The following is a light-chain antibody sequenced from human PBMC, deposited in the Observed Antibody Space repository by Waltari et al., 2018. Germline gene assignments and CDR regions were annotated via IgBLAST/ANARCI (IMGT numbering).Light chain of an antibody. Sequence: DIQMTQSPSSLSASVGDRVPITCRASQSISSYLNWYQQKPGKAPKLRIYAASSLQSGVPSRFSGSGSGTDFTLTISSLQPEDFATYYCQQSYSTFWTFGQGTKVEIK. CDR2: AAS. V-gene: IGKV1-39*01. J-gene: IGKJ1*01. CDR3: QQSYSTFWT. CDR1: QSISSY.